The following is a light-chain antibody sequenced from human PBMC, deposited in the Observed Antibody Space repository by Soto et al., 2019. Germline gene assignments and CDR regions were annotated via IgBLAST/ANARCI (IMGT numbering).Light chain of an antibody. J-gene: IGLJ1*01. CDR2: DVS. CDR3: CPYAGSYTYV. V-gene: IGLV2-11*01. Sequence: QSALTQPRSVSGSPGQSVTISCTGTSSDVGGYNYVSWYQQHPGKAPKLMIYDVSKRPSGVPDRFSGSKSGNTASLTISGLQADDEADYYCCPYAGSYTYVFGTGTKLTVL. CDR1: SSDVGGYNY.